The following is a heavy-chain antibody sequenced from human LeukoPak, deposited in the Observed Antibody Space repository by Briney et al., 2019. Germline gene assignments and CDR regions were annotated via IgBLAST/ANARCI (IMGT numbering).Heavy chain of an antibody. Sequence: SETLSLTCAVYGGSFSGYYWSWIRQPPGKGLEWIGEINHSGSTNYNPSLKSRVTISVDTSKNQFSLKLSPVTAADTAVYYCARRRAWIQLWFSPYYFDYWGQGTLVTVSS. CDR3: ARRRAWIQLWFSPYYFDY. J-gene: IGHJ4*02. V-gene: IGHV4-34*01. CDR2: INHSGST. D-gene: IGHD5-18*01. CDR1: GGSFSGYY.